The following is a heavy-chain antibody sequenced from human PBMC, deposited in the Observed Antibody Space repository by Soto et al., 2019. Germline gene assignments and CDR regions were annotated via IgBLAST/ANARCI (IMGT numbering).Heavy chain of an antibody. Sequence: EVQLLESRGGLVQPGGSLRLSCVASGFTFSTYAMTWVRQAPGKGLECVSRISFSGDGTYYADSVKGRFTISRDNSKNTLYLQMSSLRVEDTAVYYCAIVSSGWFGWGQGTLVTVSS. D-gene: IGHD6-19*01. CDR2: ISFSGDGT. J-gene: IGHJ4*02. CDR1: GFTFSTYA. CDR3: AIVSSGWFG. V-gene: IGHV3-23*01.